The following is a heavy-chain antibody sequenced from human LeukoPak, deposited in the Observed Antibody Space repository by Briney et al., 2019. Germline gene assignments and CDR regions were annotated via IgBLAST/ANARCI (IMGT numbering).Heavy chain of an antibody. CDR2: IYHSGST. D-gene: IGHD1-1*01. Sequence: SETLSLTCNVPGYSISSGYYWGWIRQPPGKGLAWVGSIYHSGSTYYNPSLKSRVTISVDTSKNQFSLKLSSVTAADTAVYYCARDQYDDVAFDTWGQGIPVTVSS. J-gene: IGHJ5*02. V-gene: IGHV4-38-2*02. CDR3: ARDQYDDVAFDT. CDR1: GYSISSGYY.